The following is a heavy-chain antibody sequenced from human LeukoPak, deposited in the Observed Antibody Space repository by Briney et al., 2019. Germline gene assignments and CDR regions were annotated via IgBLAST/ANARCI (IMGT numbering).Heavy chain of an antibody. CDR1: GGSISSYY. CDR2: IYTGGST. CDR3: ARDHRTSAWQQLTFNWFDP. V-gene: IGHV4-4*07. Sequence: SETLSLTCTVSGGSISSYYWSWVRQPAGKGLEWVGRIYTGGSTNYNPSLKSRVTMSVDTSKTQFSLKLSSVTAADTAVYYCARDHRTSAWQQLTFNWFDPCGQGTLVTVSS. J-gene: IGHJ5*02. D-gene: IGHD6-13*01.